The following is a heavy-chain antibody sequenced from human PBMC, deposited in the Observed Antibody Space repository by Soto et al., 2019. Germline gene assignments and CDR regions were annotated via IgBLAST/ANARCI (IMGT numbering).Heavy chain of an antibody. J-gene: IGHJ4*02. CDR3: TTTYYDFWGGYLDNFDY. V-gene: IGHV3-15*01. CDR1: GFTFSNAW. D-gene: IGHD3-3*01. CDR2: IKSKTDGGTT. Sequence: PGGSLRLSCAASGFTFSNAWMSWVRQAPGKGLEWVGRIKSKTDGGTTDYAAPVKGRFTISRDDSKNTLYLQMNSLKTEDTAVYYCTTTYYDFWGGYLDNFDYWGQGTLVTVS.